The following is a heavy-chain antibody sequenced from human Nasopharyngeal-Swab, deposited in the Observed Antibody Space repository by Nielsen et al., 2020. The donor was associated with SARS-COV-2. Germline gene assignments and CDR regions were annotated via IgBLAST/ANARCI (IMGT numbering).Heavy chain of an antibody. J-gene: IGHJ4*02. V-gene: IGHV3-74*01. Sequence: GESLKISSVASGFTFSSYWMQWVRQPPGKGLEWVARINSDGRTKDHADSLQGRFTIARDNAKNEVYLQLNGLRDEDTAVYYCGRAGSYRIDYWGQGTLVTVSS. CDR2: INSDGRTK. D-gene: IGHD1-14*01. CDR3: GRAGSYRIDY. CDR1: GFTFSSYW.